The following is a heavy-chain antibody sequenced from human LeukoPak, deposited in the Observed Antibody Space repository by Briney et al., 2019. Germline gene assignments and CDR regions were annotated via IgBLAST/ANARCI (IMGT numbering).Heavy chain of an antibody. CDR1: GGSVSSGSYY. J-gene: IGHJ4*02. D-gene: IGHD5-18*01. V-gene: IGHV4-61*01. CDR2: IYYSGST. Sequence: SETLSLTCTVSGGSVSSGSYYWSWIRQPPGKGLEWIGYIYYSGSTNCNPSLKSRVTISVDTSKNQFSLKLSSVTAADTAVYYCARTGGYSYGFLDYWGQGTLVTVSS. CDR3: ARTGGYSYGFLDY.